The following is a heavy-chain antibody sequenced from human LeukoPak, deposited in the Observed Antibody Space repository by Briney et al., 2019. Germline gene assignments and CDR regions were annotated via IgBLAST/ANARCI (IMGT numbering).Heavy chain of an antibody. J-gene: IGHJ4*02. CDR2: ISSSSSYI. V-gene: IGHV3-21*01. D-gene: IGHD6-13*01. CDR3: ARDMKLGSWSFDY. Sequence: PGGSLRLSCTASPFTFSGYWMHWVRQAPGEGLEWVSSISSSSSYIYYADSVKGRFTISKDNAKNSLYLQMNSLRAEDTAVYYCARDMKLGSWSFDYWGQGTLVTVSS. CDR1: PFTFSGYW.